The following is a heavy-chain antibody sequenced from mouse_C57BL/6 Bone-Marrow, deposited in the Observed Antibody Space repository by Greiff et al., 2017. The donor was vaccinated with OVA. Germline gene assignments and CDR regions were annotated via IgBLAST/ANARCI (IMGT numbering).Heavy chain of an antibody. V-gene: IGHV1-59*01. CDR2: IDPSDSYT. D-gene: IGHD1-1*01. CDR1: GYTFTSYW. Sequence: QVQLQQPGAELVMPGASVKLSCKASGYTFTSYWMHWVKQRPGQGLEWIGVIDPSDSYTNYNQKFKGKATLTVDTSSSTAYMQLSSLTSEDSAVYYCARSRYYYGSSYYFDYWGQGTTLTVSS. CDR3: ARSRYYYGSSYYFDY. J-gene: IGHJ2*01.